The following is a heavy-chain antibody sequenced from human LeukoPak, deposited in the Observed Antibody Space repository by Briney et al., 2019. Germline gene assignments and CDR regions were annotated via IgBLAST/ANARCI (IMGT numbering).Heavy chain of an antibody. D-gene: IGHD1-26*01. V-gene: IGHV4-38-2*01. J-gene: IGHJ4*02. CDR3: ARHSSGATIYFDH. CDR2: IYHSGST. Sequence: SETLSLTCAVSGYSISSGYYWGWIRQPPGKGLEWIGSIYHSGSTYYNPSLKGRVTISVDTSKTQFSLKLSSVTAADTAVYYCARHSSGATIYFDHWGQGTLVTVSS. CDR1: GYSISSGYY.